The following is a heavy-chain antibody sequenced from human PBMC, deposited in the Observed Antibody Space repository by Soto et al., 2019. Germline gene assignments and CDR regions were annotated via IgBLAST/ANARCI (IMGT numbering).Heavy chain of an antibody. V-gene: IGHV1-46*03. CDR2: INPSGGST. CDR3: ARDDEDGYSYARYFDY. Sequence: ASVKVSCKASGYTFTSYYMHWVRQAPGQGLEWMGIINPSGGSTSYAQKFQGRVTMTRDTSTSTVYMELSCLRSEDTAVYYCARDDEDGYSYARYFDYWGQGTLVTVSS. J-gene: IGHJ4*02. D-gene: IGHD5-18*01. CDR1: GYTFTSYY.